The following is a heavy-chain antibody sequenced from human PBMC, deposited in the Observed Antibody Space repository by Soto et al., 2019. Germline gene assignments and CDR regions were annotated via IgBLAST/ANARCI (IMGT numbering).Heavy chain of an antibody. CDR1: GGTFSSYT. CDR2: IIPILGIA. CDR3: ARDPPNYGMDV. Sequence: QVQLVQSGAEVKKPGSSVKVSCKASGGTFSSYTISWVRQAPGQGLEWMGRIIPILGIANYAQKFQGRVTNTADKSTSTAYMELSSLRSEDTAVYYCARDPPNYGMDVWGQGTTVTVSS. J-gene: IGHJ6*02. V-gene: IGHV1-69*08.